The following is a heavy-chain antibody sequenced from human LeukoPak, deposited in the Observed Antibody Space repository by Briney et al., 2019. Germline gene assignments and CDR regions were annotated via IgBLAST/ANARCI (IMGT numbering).Heavy chain of an antibody. CDR1: GFTFSNYA. J-gene: IGHJ4*02. V-gene: IGHV3-23*01. D-gene: IGHD3-22*01. CDR2: ISFGGGYT. Sequence: PGGSLRLSCVGSGFTFSNYAMTWVRQAPGKGLEWVSSISFGGGYTFYADSVKGHFTISRDNSRSTLYLQMNNLRAEDTALYYCAKRIDTRGSTHYHDYWGQGTLVTVSS. CDR3: AKRIDTRGSTHYHDY.